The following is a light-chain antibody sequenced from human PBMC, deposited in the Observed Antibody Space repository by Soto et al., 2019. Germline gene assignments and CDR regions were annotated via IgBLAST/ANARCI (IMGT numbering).Light chain of an antibody. CDR2: GAS. J-gene: IGKJ1*01. Sequence: EIVLTQYPGTLSLSPGERDTLSCRASQSVSSSYLAWYQQKPGQAPRLLIYGASSRATGIPDRFSGSGSGTDFTLTISRLEPEDFAVYYCLQYNNWVPTVGPGTKVEIK. CDR1: QSVSSSY. V-gene: IGKV3-20*01. CDR3: LQYNNWVPT.